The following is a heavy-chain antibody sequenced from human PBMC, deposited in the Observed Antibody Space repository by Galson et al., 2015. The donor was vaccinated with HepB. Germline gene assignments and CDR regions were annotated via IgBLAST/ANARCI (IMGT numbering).Heavy chain of an antibody. CDR2: INRSGST. V-gene: IGHV4-34*01. J-gene: IGHJ6*02. CDR3: ARGPHYYDSSASYGMDV. D-gene: IGHD3-22*01. CDR1: GGSLSGYY. Sequence: TLSLTCAVYGGSLSGYYWSWIRQPPGRGLEWIGEINRSGSTNYKPSLKSRVTISLDTSKNQFSLKLTSVTAADTAVYYCARGPHYYDSSASYGMDVWGQGTTVTVSS.